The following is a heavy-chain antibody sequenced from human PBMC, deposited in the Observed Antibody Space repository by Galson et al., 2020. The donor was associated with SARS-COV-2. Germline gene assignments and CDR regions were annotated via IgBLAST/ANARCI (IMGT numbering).Heavy chain of an antibody. V-gene: IGHV4-39*07. CDR1: GGSISSSSYY. J-gene: IGHJ2*01. CDR3: ARDLGGYCGSNSCPGWYFDL. CDR2: IYYSGST. D-gene: IGHD2-2*01. Sequence: SETLSLTCTVSGGSISSSSYYWGWIRQPPGKGLEWIGSIYYSGSTYYNPSLKSRVTISVDTSKNQFSLKLSSVTAADTAVYYCARDLGGYCGSNSCPGWYFDLWGRGTLVTVSS.